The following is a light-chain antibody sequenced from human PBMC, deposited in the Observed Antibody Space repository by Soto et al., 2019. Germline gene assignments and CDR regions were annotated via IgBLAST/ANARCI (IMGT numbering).Light chain of an antibody. CDR1: QSVSSY. CDR3: QQYGSSMGT. CDR2: DAS. V-gene: IGKV3-11*01. Sequence: EIVLTQSPATLSLSPGESATLSCRASQSVSSYLAWYQQKPGQAPRLLIFDASNRATGIPARFSGSGSGTDFTLTIRRLEPEDFAVYYCQQYGSSMGTFGQGTKVDIK. J-gene: IGKJ1*01.